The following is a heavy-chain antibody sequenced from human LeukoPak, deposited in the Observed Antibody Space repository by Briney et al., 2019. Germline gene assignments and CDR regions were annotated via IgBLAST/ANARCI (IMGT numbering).Heavy chain of an antibody. CDR3: ARGGGGLRYFDWLSPADAFDI. D-gene: IGHD3-9*01. Sequence: GGSLRLSCAASGFTFSSYSMNWVRQAPGKGLEWVSSISSSSSYIYYADSVKGRFTISRDNAKNSLYLQMNSLRAEDTAVYYCARGGGGLRYFDWLSPADAFDIWGQGTMVTVSS. CDR1: GFTFSSYS. CDR2: ISSSSSYI. J-gene: IGHJ3*02. V-gene: IGHV3-21*01.